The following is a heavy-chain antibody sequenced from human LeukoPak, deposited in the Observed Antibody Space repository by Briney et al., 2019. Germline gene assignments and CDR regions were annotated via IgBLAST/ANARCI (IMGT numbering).Heavy chain of an antibody. CDR2: IRTKADGGTT. J-gene: IGHJ4*02. CDR1: GFTFGGYR. CDR3: TRVQDSTMAYFDH. Sequence: GGSLRLSCTASGFTFGGYRMSWVRQAPGKGLEWIGFIRTKADGGTTEYAASMKPRFTISRDDSKSIAYLQVDSLRTDDTAVYFCTRVQDSTMAYFDHWGQGALVTVSS. D-gene: IGHD3-10*01. V-gene: IGHV3-49*04.